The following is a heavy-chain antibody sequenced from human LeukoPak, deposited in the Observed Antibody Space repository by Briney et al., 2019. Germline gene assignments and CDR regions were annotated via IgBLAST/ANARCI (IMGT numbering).Heavy chain of an antibody. Sequence: GESLKISCKGSGYSFTNYWIGWVRQMPGKGLEWMGIIYPGDSDTRYSPSFQGQVTISADKSISTAYLQWSSLKASDTAMYYCAGANDYGGNPFDYWGQGTLVTVSS. CDR2: IYPGDSDT. D-gene: IGHD4-23*01. CDR3: AGANDYGGNPFDY. V-gene: IGHV5-51*01. J-gene: IGHJ4*02. CDR1: GYSFTNYW.